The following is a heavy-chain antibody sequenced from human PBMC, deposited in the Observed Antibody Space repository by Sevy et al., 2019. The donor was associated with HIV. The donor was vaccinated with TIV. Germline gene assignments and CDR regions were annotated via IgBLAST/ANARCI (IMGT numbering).Heavy chain of an antibody. D-gene: IGHD3-9*01. Sequence: GGSLRLSCVASGFTFSVSAMHWVRQASGKRLEWVGRIRSKTNTYATEYGASMKGRFTISRDDSNSTAYLQMNSLKTEDTAVYYCTTAYSDWSLYDHWGQGTLVTVSS. CDR3: TTAYSDWSLYDH. CDR2: IRSKTNTYAT. CDR1: GFTFSVSA. J-gene: IGHJ4*02. V-gene: IGHV3-73*01.